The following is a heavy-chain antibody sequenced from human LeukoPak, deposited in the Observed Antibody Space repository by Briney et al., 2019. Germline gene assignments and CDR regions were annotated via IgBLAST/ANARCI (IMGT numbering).Heavy chain of an antibody. D-gene: IGHD6-13*01. J-gene: IGHJ4*02. Sequence: GESLKISCKGSGYSFTSYWINWVRQMPGKGLEWMGKIDPSDSYTNYSPSFQGHVTISADKSISTAYLQWSSLKASDTAMYYCARDLDSRGVFDYWGPGTLVTVSS. CDR2: IDPSDSYT. CDR3: ARDLDSRGVFDY. CDR1: GYSFTSYW. V-gene: IGHV5-10-1*01.